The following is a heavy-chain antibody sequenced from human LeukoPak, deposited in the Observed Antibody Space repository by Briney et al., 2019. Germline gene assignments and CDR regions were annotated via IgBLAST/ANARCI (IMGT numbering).Heavy chain of an antibody. D-gene: IGHD5-18*01. CDR3: ARFHLRRGYFHFDY. CDR2: IYYSGST. J-gene: IGHJ4*02. CDR1: GGSISSYY. V-gene: IGHV4-59*01. Sequence: PSETLSLTCTVSGGSISSYYWSWIRQPPGKGLGWIGYIYYSGSTHYNPSLKSRVTISVDTSKNQFSLKLSSVTAADTAVYYCARFHLRRGYFHFDYWGQGTLVTVSS.